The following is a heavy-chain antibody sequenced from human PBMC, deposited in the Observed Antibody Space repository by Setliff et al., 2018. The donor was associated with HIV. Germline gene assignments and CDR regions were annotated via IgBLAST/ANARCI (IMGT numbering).Heavy chain of an antibody. J-gene: IGHJ6*03. CDR3: ARGDETKYYYYYYMDV. CDR2: IFSSGST. V-gene: IGHV4-4*08. CDR1: GGSINSYY. D-gene: IGHD1-7*01. Sequence: SETLSLTCTVSGGSINSYYWSWLRQPPGKRLEWIGYIFSSGSTNYNPSLRSRVTISVDTSKNLFSLKLSSVTAADTAVYYCARGDETKYYYYYYMDVWGKGTTVTVS.